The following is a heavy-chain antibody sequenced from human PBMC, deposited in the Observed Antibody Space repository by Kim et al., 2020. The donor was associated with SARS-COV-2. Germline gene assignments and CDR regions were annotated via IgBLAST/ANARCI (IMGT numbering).Heavy chain of an antibody. CDR3: ARAYYYDSSGYYGPLDY. V-gene: IGHV1-3*01. Sequence: ASVKVSCKASGYTFTSYAMHWVRQAPGQRLEWMGWINAGNGNTKYSQKFQGRVTITRDTSASTAYMELSSLRSEDTAVYYCARAYYYDSSGYYGPLDYWGQGTLVTVSS. CDR1: GYTFTSYA. D-gene: IGHD3-22*01. J-gene: IGHJ4*02. CDR2: INAGNGNT.